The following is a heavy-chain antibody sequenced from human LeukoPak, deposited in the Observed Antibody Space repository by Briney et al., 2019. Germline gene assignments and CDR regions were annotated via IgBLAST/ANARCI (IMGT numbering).Heavy chain of an antibody. V-gene: IGHV4-59*08. Sequence: SETLSLTCTVSGGSISSYYWSWIRQPPGKGLEWIGYIYYSGSTNYNPSLKSRVTISVDTSKNQFSLKLSSVTAADTAVYYCGGQCCSGGSCYENWFDPWGQGTLVTVSS. J-gene: IGHJ5*02. CDR1: GGSISSYY. CDR3: GGQCCSGGSCYENWFDP. D-gene: IGHD2-15*01. CDR2: IYYSGST.